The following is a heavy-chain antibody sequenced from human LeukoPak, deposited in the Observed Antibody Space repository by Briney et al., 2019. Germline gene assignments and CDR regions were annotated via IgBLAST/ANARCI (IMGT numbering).Heavy chain of an antibody. CDR1: GGSFSGYY. J-gene: IGHJ6*03. Sequence: SGTLSLTCAVYGGSFSGYYWSWIRQPPGKGLEWIGEINHSGSTNYNPSLKSRVTISVDTSKNQFSLKLSSVTAADTAVYYCARVLRYCSGGNCYSGGLGYMDVWGKGTTVTISS. CDR3: ARVLRYCSGGNCYSGGLGYMDV. V-gene: IGHV4-34*01. CDR2: INHSGST. D-gene: IGHD2-15*01.